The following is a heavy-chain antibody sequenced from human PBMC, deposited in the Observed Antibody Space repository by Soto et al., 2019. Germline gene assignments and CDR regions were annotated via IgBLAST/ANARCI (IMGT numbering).Heavy chain of an antibody. D-gene: IGHD5-12*01. CDR2: ISSNGGST. J-gene: IGHJ4*02. CDR1: GFTFSSYA. Sequence: GGSLRLSCSASGFTFSSYAMHWVRQAPGKGLEYVSAISSNGGSTYYADSVKGRFTISRDNSKNTLYLQMSSLRAEDTAVYYCVKDPAESGYDEGLYFDYWGQGTLVIVSS. CDR3: VKDPAESGYDEGLYFDY. V-gene: IGHV3-64D*08.